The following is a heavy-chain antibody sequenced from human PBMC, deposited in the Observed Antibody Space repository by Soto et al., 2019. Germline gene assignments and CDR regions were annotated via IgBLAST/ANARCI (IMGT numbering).Heavy chain of an antibody. CDR1: GFTFSSYG. CDR2: ISYDGSNK. J-gene: IGHJ5*02. Sequence: GGSLRLSCAASGFTFSSYGMHGVRQAPDKGLEWVAVISYDGSNKYYADSVKGRFTISRDNTKNTLYLHMNSLRAEDTAVYYFAKVFGLVLGYFDRNWFDPWGQGTVVTVSS. CDR3: AKVFGLVLGYFDRNWFDP. D-gene: IGHD3-9*01. V-gene: IGHV3-30*18.